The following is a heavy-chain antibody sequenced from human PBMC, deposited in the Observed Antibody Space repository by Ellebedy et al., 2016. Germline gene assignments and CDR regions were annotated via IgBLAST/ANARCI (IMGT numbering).Heavy chain of an antibody. Sequence: GGSLRLSXAASGFTFSSYGMHWVRQAPGKGLEWVAVISYDGSNKYYADSVKGRFTISRDNSKNTLYLQMNSLRAEDTAVYYCAKDRAMVVTHAGYGMDVWGQGTTVTVSS. V-gene: IGHV3-30*18. J-gene: IGHJ6*02. CDR2: ISYDGSNK. CDR3: AKDRAMVVTHAGYGMDV. CDR1: GFTFSSYG. D-gene: IGHD4-23*01.